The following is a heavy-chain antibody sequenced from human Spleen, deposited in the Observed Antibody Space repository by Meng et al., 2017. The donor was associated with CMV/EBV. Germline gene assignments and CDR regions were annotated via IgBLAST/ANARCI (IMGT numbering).Heavy chain of an antibody. CDR3: ARAPIPGYCSGGSCSTGDYFDY. J-gene: IGHJ4*02. D-gene: IGHD2-15*01. CDR2: ISYDGSNK. Sequence: QVQLVESGGGVFQPGRSLRVSCTAAGFSLSSYAMHWVRQAPGKGLEWLAVISYDGSNKYYADSVKGRFTISRDNSKNTLYLQMNSLRAEDTAVYYCARAPIPGYCSGGSCSTGDYFDYWGQGTLVTVVS. V-gene: IGHV3-30-3*01. CDR1: GFSLSSYA.